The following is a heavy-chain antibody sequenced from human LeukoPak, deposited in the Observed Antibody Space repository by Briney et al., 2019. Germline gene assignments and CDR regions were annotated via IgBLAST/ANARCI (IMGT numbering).Heavy chain of an antibody. V-gene: IGHV3-21*01. CDR1: GFTFSSYS. D-gene: IGHD4-17*01. J-gene: IGHJ5*02. Sequence: GGSLRLSCAASGFTFSSYSMNWVRQAPGKGLEWVSSISSSSSYIYYADSVKGRFTISRDNAKNSLYLQMNSLRAEDTAVYYCARLKEDGGAAGGDYIDAWGQGTLVTVSS. CDR2: ISSSSSYI. CDR3: ARLKEDGGAAGGDYIDA.